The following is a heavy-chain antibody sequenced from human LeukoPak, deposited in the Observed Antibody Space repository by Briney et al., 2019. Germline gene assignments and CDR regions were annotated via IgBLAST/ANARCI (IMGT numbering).Heavy chain of an antibody. CDR3: ARKFGGYCSGTSCQINFDY. CDR1: GFTFSSYA. D-gene: IGHD2-2*01. CDR2: ISGSVGST. V-gene: IGHV3-23*01. Sequence: PGRSLRLSCAVSGFTFSSYAMSWVRHAPGKGLEWVSSISGSVGSTYNADYVKGRFTVCRENSKNTLYLKMNSLRAEDTAVYFCARKFGGYCSGTSCQINFDYWGQGTLVTVSS. J-gene: IGHJ4*02.